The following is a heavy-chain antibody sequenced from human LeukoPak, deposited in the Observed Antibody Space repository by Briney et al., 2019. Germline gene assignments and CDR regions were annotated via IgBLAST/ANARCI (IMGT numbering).Heavy chain of an antibody. CDR3: ARAGRRPNIVVVPAAMRSWFDP. J-gene: IGHJ5*02. D-gene: IGHD2-2*01. V-gene: IGHV1-18*01. Sequence: VASVKVSCKASGYTFTSYGISLVRQAPGQGLEWMGWISAYNGNTNYAQKLQGRVTMTTDTSTSTAYMELRSLRSDDTAVYYCARAGRRPNIVVVPAAMRSWFDPWGQGTLVTVSS. CDR2: ISAYNGNT. CDR1: GYTFTSYG.